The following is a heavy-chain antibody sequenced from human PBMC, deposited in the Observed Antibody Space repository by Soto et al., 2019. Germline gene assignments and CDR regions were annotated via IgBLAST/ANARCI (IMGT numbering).Heavy chain of an antibody. CDR3: ARPLEQWQLGFGMDV. CDR2: VWYDGSKK. V-gene: IGHV3-33*01. D-gene: IGHD6-19*01. CDR1: GFTLRTYG. Sequence: GGSLRLSCAASGFTLRTYGMHWVRQAPGKGLEWVAVVWYDGSKKYYADSVKGRFTVSRDNSKNTLYLQMNSLGAEDTAVYYCARPLEQWQLGFGMDVWGQGSPVTVSS. J-gene: IGHJ6*01.